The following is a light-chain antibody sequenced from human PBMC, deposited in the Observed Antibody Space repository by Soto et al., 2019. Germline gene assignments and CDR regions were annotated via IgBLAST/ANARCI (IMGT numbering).Light chain of an antibody. CDR3: QQYNIWPLYT. J-gene: IGKJ2*01. Sequence: EIVMTQSPATLSVSPGERATLSCRASPSVSSNLAWYQQKPGQAPRLLIYDASTRATGIPARFSGSGSGTEFTLTISSLQSEDFAVYYCQQYNIWPLYTFGQGTKLEIK. V-gene: IGKV3-15*01. CDR1: PSVSSN. CDR2: DAS.